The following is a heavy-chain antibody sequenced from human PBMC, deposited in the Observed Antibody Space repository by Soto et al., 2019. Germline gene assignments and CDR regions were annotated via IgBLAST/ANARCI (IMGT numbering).Heavy chain of an antibody. CDR1: GGTFSSYA. Sequence: SVKVSCKASGGTFSSYAISWVRQAPGQGLEWMGGIIPIFGTANYAQKFQGRVTITADESTSTAYMELSSLRSEDTAVYYCACSRAKQLVHWFDPWGQGTLVTVSS. D-gene: IGHD6-6*01. J-gene: IGHJ5*02. CDR3: ACSRAKQLVHWFDP. CDR2: IIPIFGTA. V-gene: IGHV1-69*13.